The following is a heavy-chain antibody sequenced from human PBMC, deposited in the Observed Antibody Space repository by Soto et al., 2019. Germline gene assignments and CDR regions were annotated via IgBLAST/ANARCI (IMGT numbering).Heavy chain of an antibody. CDR1: GYTFTRYG. CDR3: ARARIMLWLGGDGAYFYYGMDV. CDR2: SSAHNGNT. V-gene: IGHV1-18*01. Sequence: QVQLVQSGAEVKKPGASVKVSCKASGYTFTRYGISWVRQAPGQGLEWIGWSSAHNGNTNYAQKHQGRVTMSTDTHTSKDYMELRSLRSDDTAVYYCARARIMLWLGGDGAYFYYGMDVWGQGTTVTVSS. J-gene: IGHJ6*02. D-gene: IGHD3-10*01.